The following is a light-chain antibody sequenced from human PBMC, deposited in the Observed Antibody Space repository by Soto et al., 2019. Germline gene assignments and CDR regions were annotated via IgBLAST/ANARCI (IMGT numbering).Light chain of an antibody. J-gene: IGLJ1*01. CDR2: SNT. CDR3: AAWDDNLSGYV. V-gene: IGLV1-47*02. Sequence: QSVLTQPPSASGTPGQRVTISCSGSSSNIAINSVYWYQQLPGTAPKLLIYSNTQRPSGVPDRYSGSKSGASASLAISGLRSEDEADYYCAAWDDNLSGYVFGTGTKLTVL. CDR1: SSNIAINS.